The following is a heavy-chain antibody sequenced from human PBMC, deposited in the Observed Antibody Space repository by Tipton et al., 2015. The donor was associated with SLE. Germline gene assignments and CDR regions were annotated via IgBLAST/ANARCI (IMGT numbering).Heavy chain of an antibody. CDR2: IYYRGST. CDR3: ARAGLATSYYYYMDV. Sequence: TLSLTCTVSGGSISSYFWSWIRQPPGKGLEWIGYIYYRGSTSYNPSLKSRVTISVDTSKNQFSLKLSSVTAADTAVYYCARAGLATSYYYYMDVWGKGTTVTVSS. V-gene: IGHV4-59*01. D-gene: IGHD5-12*01. J-gene: IGHJ6*03. CDR1: GGSISSYF.